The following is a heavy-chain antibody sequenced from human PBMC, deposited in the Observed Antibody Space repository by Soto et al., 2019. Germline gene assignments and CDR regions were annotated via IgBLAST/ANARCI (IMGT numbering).Heavy chain of an antibody. CDR3: ARDRGCSGGICYRDLGY. CDR1: GFTFSTYS. D-gene: IGHD2-15*01. V-gene: IGHV3-48*01. Sequence: GSLRLSCAASGFTFSTYSMSWVRQAPGKGLEWVSYISSISNTIYYADSVKGRFTISRDSAKNSLYLHMNSLSAEDTAVYYCARDRGCSGGICYRDLGYWGQGTLVTVSS. CDR2: ISSISNTI. J-gene: IGHJ4*02.